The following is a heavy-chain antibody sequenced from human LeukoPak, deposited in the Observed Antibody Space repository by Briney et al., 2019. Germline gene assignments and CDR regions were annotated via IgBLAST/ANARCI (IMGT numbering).Heavy chain of an antibody. CDR3: ARDRDGKDY. CDR1: GFAFSDSW. D-gene: IGHD1-1*01. V-gene: IGHV3-7*03. CDR2: IQQNGIEK. Sequence: GGSLRLSCAASGFAFSDSWMSWVRQAPGKGREWVASIQQNGIEKYYVDSVKGRFTISRDNAKNSLDLQMTSLTAEDTAVYYCARDRDGKDYWGQGALVTVSS. J-gene: IGHJ4*02.